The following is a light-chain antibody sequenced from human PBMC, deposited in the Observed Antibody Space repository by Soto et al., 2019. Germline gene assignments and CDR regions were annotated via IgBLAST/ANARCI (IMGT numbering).Light chain of an antibody. CDR2: GAS. J-gene: IGKJ3*01. CDR1: QSVNNNY. CDR3: QQYGSSPFT. V-gene: IGKV3-20*01. Sequence: EIVLTQSPGTLALSPGERATLSCRASQSVNNNYLTWYQQKRGQAPRLLIHGASSRATGIPDKFSGSGSGTDFTLTISRLEPEDFAVYYCQQYGSSPFTFGPGTKVGIK.